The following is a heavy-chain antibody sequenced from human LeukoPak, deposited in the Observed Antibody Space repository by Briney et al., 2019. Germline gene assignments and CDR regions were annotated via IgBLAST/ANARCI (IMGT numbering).Heavy chain of an antibody. CDR1: GGSISTSNYY. D-gene: IGHD4-17*01. V-gene: IGHV4-39*07. Sequence: SETLSLTCTVSGGSISTSNYYWGWIRQPPGKGLEWIGSIYYSGSTYYNPSLKSRVTISVDTSKNQFSLKLSSVTAADTAVYYCARVRRSHFDYWGQGTLVTVSS. CDR3: ARVRRSHFDY. CDR2: IYYSGST. J-gene: IGHJ4*02.